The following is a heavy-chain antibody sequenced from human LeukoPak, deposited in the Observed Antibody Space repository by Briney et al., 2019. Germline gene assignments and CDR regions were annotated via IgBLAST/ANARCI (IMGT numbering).Heavy chain of an antibody. D-gene: IGHD5-18*01. CDR3: AGGRYVQLWFGDY. Sequence: GASVKVSCKASGGTFSSYAISWVRQAPGQGLEWMGGIIPIFGTANYAQKFQGRVTITADKSTSTAYTELSSLRSEDTAVYYCAGGRYVQLWFGDYWGQGTLVTVSS. CDR1: GGTFSSYA. J-gene: IGHJ4*02. CDR2: IIPIFGTA. V-gene: IGHV1-69*06.